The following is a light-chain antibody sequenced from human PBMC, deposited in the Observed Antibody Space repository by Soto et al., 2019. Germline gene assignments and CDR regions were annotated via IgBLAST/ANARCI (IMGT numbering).Light chain of an antibody. J-gene: IGLJ2*01. CDR3: SSYSSSSTPVV. CDR2: DVS. V-gene: IGLV2-14*01. Sequence: QSALTQPASVSGSPGQSITISCTGTSSDVAGYNYVSWFQQHPGKAPKLMIYDVSNRPSGVSNRFSGSKSGNTASLTISGLQAEDEADYHCSSYSSSSTPVVFGGGTKVTVL. CDR1: SSDVAGYNY.